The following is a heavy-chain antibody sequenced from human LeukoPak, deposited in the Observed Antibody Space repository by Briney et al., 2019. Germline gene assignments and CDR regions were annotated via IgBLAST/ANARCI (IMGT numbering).Heavy chain of an antibody. D-gene: IGHD6-19*01. CDR2: INTDGTVT. CDR1: GFTFSKYW. V-gene: IGHV3-74*01. Sequence: PGRSLRLSCAASGFTFSKYWMLWVRQDPGKALESVSRINTDGTVTTYADSVKGRFTVSRDNADNTMFLQMNSVRDEDTAVYYCATKQWLAPPPDSWGQGTPVTVSS. J-gene: IGHJ4*02. CDR3: ATKQWLAPPPDS.